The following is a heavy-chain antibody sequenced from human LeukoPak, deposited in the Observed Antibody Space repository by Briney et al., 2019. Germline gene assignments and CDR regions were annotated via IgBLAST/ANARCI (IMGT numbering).Heavy chain of an antibody. J-gene: IGHJ4*02. CDR1: GFTFSTYA. D-gene: IGHD3-22*01. V-gene: IGHV3-23*01. Sequence: GGSLRLSCAASGFTFSTYAMSWVRQAPGKGLEWVSAVSHSGESTYYADSVKGRFTISRDKYKNTVYLQMNSLRAEDTAVYYCAREGNIYDSGSSGYPFYFDFWGQGTLVTVSS. CDR3: AREGNIYDSGSSGYPFYFDF. CDR2: VSHSGEST.